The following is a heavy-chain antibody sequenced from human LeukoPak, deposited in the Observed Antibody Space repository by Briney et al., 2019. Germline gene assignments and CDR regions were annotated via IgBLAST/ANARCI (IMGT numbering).Heavy chain of an antibody. D-gene: IGHD5-24*01. V-gene: IGHV4-59*01. Sequence: SETLSLTCTVSGGSISSYYWSWIRQPPGKGLEWIGYIYYSGSTNYNPPLKSRVTISVDTSKNQFSLKLSSVTAADTAVYYCARTIEMATIAHYGMDVWGQGTTATVSS. J-gene: IGHJ6*02. CDR2: IYYSGST. CDR3: ARTIEMATIAHYGMDV. CDR1: GGSISSYY.